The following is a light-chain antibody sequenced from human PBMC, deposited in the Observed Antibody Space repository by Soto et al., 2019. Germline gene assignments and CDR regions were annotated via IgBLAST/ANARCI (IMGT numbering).Light chain of an antibody. CDR1: SSNIGSNI. J-gene: IGLJ1*01. CDR2: SNS. V-gene: IGLV1-44*01. CDR3: ASWDGSLNAYV. Sequence: QSVLTQPPSASGTPGQRVTISCSGSSSNIGSNIVRWYQQLPGTAPKLLIYSNSQRPSGVPDRISGSKSGTSASLAIRGIQSEDEGDYYCASWDGSLNAYVFGTGTKVTVL.